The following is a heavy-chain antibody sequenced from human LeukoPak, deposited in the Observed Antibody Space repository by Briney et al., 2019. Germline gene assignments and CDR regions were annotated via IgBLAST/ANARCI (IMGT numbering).Heavy chain of an antibody. CDR2: ISGSGGDT. V-gene: IGHV3-23*01. J-gene: IGHJ4*02. CDR3: AKGHSDDWYYFDY. CDR1: GFTLSGFA. D-gene: IGHD3-9*01. Sequence: GGSLRLSCAASGFTLSGFAMSWLRQAPGKGLEWVSAISGSGGDTNYADSVKGRFTISRDNSKSTLLLQMNSLRGDDTAVYHCAKGHSDDWYYFDYWGQGALVTVSS.